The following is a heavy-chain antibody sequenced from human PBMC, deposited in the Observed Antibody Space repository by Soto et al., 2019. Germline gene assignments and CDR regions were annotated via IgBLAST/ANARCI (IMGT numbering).Heavy chain of an antibody. Sequence: QMQLVQSGAEVKKTGSSVKVSCKASGYTITYRYLHWVRQAPGQALEWMGWITPLNGNTNYAQKFQDRVTITRDRSMSTAYMELSSLRSEDTAMYYCARSLEGRDYAFDIWGQGTMVTVSS. D-gene: IGHD3-3*01. V-gene: IGHV1-45*02. CDR2: ITPLNGNT. J-gene: IGHJ3*02. CDR1: GYTITYRY. CDR3: ARSLEGRDYAFDI.